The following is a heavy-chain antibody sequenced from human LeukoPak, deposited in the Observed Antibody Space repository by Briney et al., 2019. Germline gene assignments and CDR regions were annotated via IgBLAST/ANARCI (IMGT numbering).Heavy chain of an antibody. CDR2: INPNSGGT. V-gene: IGHV1-2*02. D-gene: IGHD3-22*01. J-gene: IGHJ4*02. Sequence: GASVKVSCKASGYTFTGYYIHWVRQAPGQGLEWMGWINPNSGGTNYAQKFQGRVTMTRDTSISTAYMELSRLRSDDTAVYYCARGLTMIVVVMDYWGQGTLVTVSS. CDR3: ARGLTMIVVVMDY. CDR1: GYTFTGYY.